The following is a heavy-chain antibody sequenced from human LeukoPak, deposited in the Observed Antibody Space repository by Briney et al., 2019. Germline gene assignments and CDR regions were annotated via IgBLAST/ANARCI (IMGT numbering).Heavy chain of an antibody. CDR2: ISSSSSYI. Sequence: GGSLRLSRAASGFTFSSYSMNWVRQAPGKGLEWVSSISSSSSYIYYADSVKGRFTISRDNAKNSLYLQMNSLRAEDTAVYYCARYSSGWYYFDYWGQGTLVTVSS. D-gene: IGHD6-19*01. V-gene: IGHV3-21*01. J-gene: IGHJ4*02. CDR1: GFTFSSYS. CDR3: ARYSSGWYYFDY.